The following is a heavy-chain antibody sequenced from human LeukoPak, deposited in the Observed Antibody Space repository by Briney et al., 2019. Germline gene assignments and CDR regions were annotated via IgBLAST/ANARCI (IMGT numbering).Heavy chain of an antibody. V-gene: IGHV3-7*03. J-gene: IGHJ5*02. CDR1: GFTFSTYW. Sequence: GGSLRLSCAASGFTFSTYWMSWVRQAPGKGLEWVANIKQDGSEKYYVDSVKGRFTISRDNAKNSLYLQMNSLRAEDAAFYYCARAGGLAYCGGDCYLASWGQGTLVTVSS. CDR2: IKQDGSEK. CDR3: ARAGGLAYCGGDCYLAS. D-gene: IGHD2-21*01.